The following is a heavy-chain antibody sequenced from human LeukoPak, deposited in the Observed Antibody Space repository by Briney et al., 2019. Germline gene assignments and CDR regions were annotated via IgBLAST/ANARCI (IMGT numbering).Heavy chain of an antibody. Sequence: SETLSLTCTVSGGSISSYYWSWIRQPPGKELEWIGYVYYSGSTNYNPSLKSRVTMSVDTSKNQFSLKLSSVTAADTAVYYCARERENYYDSSGFDYWGQGTLVTVSS. J-gene: IGHJ4*02. V-gene: IGHV4-59*01. D-gene: IGHD3-22*01. CDR3: ARERENYYDSSGFDY. CDR1: GGSISSYY. CDR2: VYYSGST.